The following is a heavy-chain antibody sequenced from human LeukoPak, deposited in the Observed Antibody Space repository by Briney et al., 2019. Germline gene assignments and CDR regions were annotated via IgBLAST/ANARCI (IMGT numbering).Heavy chain of an antibody. V-gene: IGHV3-9*01. J-gene: IGHJ6*02. Sequence: PGGSLRLSCAASGFTFDDYAMHWVRQAPGKGLEWVSGISWNSGSIGYADSVKGRFTISRDNAKNSLYLQMNSLRAEDTALYYCAKDFRDTNYYGSGEDYYGMDVWGQGTTVTVSS. CDR1: GFTFDDYA. D-gene: IGHD3-10*01. CDR3: AKDFRDTNYYGSGEDYYGMDV. CDR2: ISWNSGSI.